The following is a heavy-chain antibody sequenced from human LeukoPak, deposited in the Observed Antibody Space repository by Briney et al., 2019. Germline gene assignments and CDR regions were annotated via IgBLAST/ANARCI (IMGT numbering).Heavy chain of an antibody. CDR2: TSSSSSYI. Sequence: GGSLRLSCAASGFTFSSYSMNWVRQAPGKGLEWVSSTSSSSSYIYYADSVKGRFTISRDNAKNSLYLQMNSLRAEDTAVYYCAKGRRGYSYGPPFDYWGQGTLVTVSS. J-gene: IGHJ4*02. CDR3: AKGRRGYSYGPPFDY. CDR1: GFTFSSYS. D-gene: IGHD5-18*01. V-gene: IGHV3-21*01.